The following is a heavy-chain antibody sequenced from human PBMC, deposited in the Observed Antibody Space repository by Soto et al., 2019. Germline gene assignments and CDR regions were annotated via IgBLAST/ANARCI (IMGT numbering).Heavy chain of an antibody. D-gene: IGHD3-10*01. Sequence: XSVKVACQASGYPFTSYDINWGRQATGQGLEWMGWMNPNSGNTGYAQKFQGRVTMTRNTSISTAYMELSSLRSEDTAVYYCARGVALLIHRWFDPWGQGTLVTVSS. J-gene: IGHJ5*02. CDR3: ARGVALLIHRWFDP. CDR1: GYPFTSYD. V-gene: IGHV1-8*01. CDR2: MNPNSGNT.